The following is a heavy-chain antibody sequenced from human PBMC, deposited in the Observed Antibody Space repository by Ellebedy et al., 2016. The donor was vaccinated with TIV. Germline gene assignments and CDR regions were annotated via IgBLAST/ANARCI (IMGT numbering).Heavy chain of an antibody. CDR1: GFTFSSYG. V-gene: IGHV3-30*18. CDR3: AKGTLGDGYNGSGYYFDY. D-gene: IGHD5-24*01. J-gene: IGHJ4*02. Sequence: GGSLRLXXAASGFTFSSYGMHWVRQAPGKGLEWVAVISYDGSNKYYADSVKGRFTISRDNSKNTLYLQMNSLRAEDTAVYYCAKGTLGDGYNGSGYYFDYWGQGTLVTVSS. CDR2: ISYDGSNK.